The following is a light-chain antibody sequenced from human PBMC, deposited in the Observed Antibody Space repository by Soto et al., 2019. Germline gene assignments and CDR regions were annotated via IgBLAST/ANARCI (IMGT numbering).Light chain of an antibody. CDR1: QSVSSTH. CDR2: GAS. J-gene: IGKJ1*01. CDR3: HQYGSSPQT. V-gene: IGKV3-20*01. Sequence: EIVLTQSPGTLSLSPGDRATLFCRASQSVSSTHLAWYHQKPGQAPRLLIYGASTRASGIPDRFSGSGSGTDFTLTISRLETEDFAVYYWHQYGSSPQTFGQGTKVDIK.